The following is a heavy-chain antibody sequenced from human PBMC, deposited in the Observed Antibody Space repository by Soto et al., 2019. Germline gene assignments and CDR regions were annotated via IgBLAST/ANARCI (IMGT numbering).Heavy chain of an antibody. CDR2: IYYSGST. J-gene: IGHJ4*02. D-gene: IGHD5-18*01. V-gene: IGHV4-31*03. CDR1: GVSIKRGNYH. CDR3: ARSRGYSYALDY. Sequence: PSETLSLTCTVSGVSIKRGNYHWTWIRQHPGKGLEWIGYIYYSGSTYYNPSLKSRVTISVDTSKNQFSLKLSSVTAADTAVYYCARSRGYSYALDYWGQGTLVTVSS.